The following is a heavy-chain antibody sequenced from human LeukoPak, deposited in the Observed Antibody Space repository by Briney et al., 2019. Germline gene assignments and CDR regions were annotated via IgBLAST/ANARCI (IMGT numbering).Heavy chain of an antibody. D-gene: IGHD2-2*01. CDR1: GGSISSGGYY. CDR3: ARQYQLLHWFDP. J-gene: IGHJ5*02. V-gene: IGHV4-31*03. Sequence: PSETLSLTCTVSGGSISSGGYYWSWIRQHPGKGLEWIGYIYYSGSTYYNPSLKSRVTISVDTSKNQFSLKLSSVTAADTAVYYCARQYQLLHWFDPWGQGTLVTVSS. CDR2: IYYSGST.